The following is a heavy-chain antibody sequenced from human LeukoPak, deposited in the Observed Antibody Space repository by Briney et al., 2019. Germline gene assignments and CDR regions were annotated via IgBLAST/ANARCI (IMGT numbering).Heavy chain of an antibody. V-gene: IGHV3-7*01. CDR3: ARAAVGFGLRDYYYYMDV. Sequence: PGGSLRLSCAASRFTFSTYWLSWVRQAPGKGLEWVANINQDGSEKYYVDSVKGRFTISRDNAKNSLYLQMNSLRAEDTAVYYCARAAVGFGLRDYYYYMDVWGKGTTVTISS. J-gene: IGHJ6*03. D-gene: IGHD3-10*01. CDR2: INQDGSEK. CDR1: RFTFSTYW.